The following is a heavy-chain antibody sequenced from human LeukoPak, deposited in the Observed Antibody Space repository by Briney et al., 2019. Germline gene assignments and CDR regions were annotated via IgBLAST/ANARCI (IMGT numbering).Heavy chain of an antibody. CDR3: AKGTGYYYYGMDV. V-gene: IGHV3-23*01. D-gene: IGHD1-14*01. CDR1: GFTFSSYA. J-gene: IGHJ6*02. Sequence: PTGGSLRLSCAASGFTFSSYAMNWVRQAPGKGLEWVSAISGSGGSTYYADSVKGRFTISRDNSKNTLYLQMNSLRAEDTAVYYCAKGTGYYYYGMDVWGLGTTVTVSS. CDR2: ISGSGGST.